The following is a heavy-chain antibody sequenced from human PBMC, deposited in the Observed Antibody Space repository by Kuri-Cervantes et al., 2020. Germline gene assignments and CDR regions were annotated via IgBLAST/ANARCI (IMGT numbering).Heavy chain of an antibody. CDR3: AGGHCSGGSCYDY. Sequence: SETLSLTCTVSGGSISSYYWSWIRQPPGKGLEWIGEINHSGSTNYNPSLKSRVTISVDTSKNQFSLKLSSVTAADTAVYYCAGGHCSGGSCYDYWGQGTLVTVSS. J-gene: IGHJ4*02. D-gene: IGHD2-15*01. V-gene: IGHV4-34*01. CDR1: GGSISSYY. CDR2: INHSGST.